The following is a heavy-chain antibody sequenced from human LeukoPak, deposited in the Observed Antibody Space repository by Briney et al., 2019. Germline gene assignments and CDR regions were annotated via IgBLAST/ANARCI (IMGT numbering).Heavy chain of an antibody. CDR2: MNPNSGNT. D-gene: IGHD1-26*01. J-gene: IGHJ5*02. CDR1: GYTFISYD. CDR3: ARGRTVGAGYAGWFDP. V-gene: IGHV1-8*01. Sequence: ASVKVSCKASGYTFISYDINWVRQVTGQGLEWMGWMNPNSGNTGYAQKFQGRVTITRNTSISTAFMELSSLRSEDTAVYYCARGRTVGAGYAGWFDPWGQGTLVTVSS.